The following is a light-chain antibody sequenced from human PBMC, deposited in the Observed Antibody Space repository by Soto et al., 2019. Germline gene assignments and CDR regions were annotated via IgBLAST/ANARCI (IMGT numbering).Light chain of an antibody. CDR3: CSYAGSYTWV. V-gene: IGLV2-11*01. CDR1: SSDVGGYNY. J-gene: IGLJ1*01. CDR2: DVS. Sequence: QSVLTQPRSVSGSPGQSVTISCTGTSSDVGGYNYVSWYRQHPGKAPKLMIYDVSKRPSGVPDRVSGSKSGNTASLTISGLQAEDEADYYCCSYAGSYTWVFVTGTKVTVL.